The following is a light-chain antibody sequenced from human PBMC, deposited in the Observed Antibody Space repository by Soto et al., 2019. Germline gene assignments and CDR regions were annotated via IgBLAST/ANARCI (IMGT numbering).Light chain of an antibody. Sequence: EIVLTQSPGTLSLAPGERATLSCRASQVITSSYLFWYQQKPGQAPRLLISHASTRAAGVPDRFSGSGSETDFTLTISRLEPEDFAVYYCHQYGSSPPYTFGQGTKLEIK. V-gene: IGKV3-20*01. CDR2: HAS. CDR3: HQYGSSPPYT. CDR1: QVITSSY. J-gene: IGKJ2*01.